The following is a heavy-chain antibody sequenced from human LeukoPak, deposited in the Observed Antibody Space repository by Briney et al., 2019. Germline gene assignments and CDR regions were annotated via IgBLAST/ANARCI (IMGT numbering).Heavy chain of an antibody. CDR3: ARELNSSGYFAFDI. D-gene: IGHD3-22*01. CDR2: IYTSGST. Sequence: PSETLSLTCTVSGGSISSYYWSWIRQPAGKGLEWIGRIYTSGSTSYNPSLKSRVTMSVDTSKNQFSLKLSSVTAADTAVYYCARELNSSGYFAFDIWGQGTMVTVSS. J-gene: IGHJ3*02. V-gene: IGHV4-4*07. CDR1: GGSISSYY.